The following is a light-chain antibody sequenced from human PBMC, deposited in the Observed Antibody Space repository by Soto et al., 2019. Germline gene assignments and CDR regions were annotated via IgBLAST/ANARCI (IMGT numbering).Light chain of an antibody. CDR1: SSDVGGYNY. V-gene: IGLV2-8*01. Sequence: QSVLTQPPSASGSPGQSVTISCTGTSSDVGGYNYVSWYQQHPGKAPKLMIYEVSKRPSGVPDRFSGSKSGNTASLTVSGLQAEDEADYYCSSYAGSNILVVLGGGTKVTVL. J-gene: IGLJ2*01. CDR3: SSYAGSNILVV. CDR2: EVS.